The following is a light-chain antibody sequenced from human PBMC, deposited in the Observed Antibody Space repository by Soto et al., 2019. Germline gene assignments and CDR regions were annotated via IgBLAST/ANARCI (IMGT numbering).Light chain of an antibody. CDR1: QGIRND. CDR3: LQYNTYPLT. V-gene: IGKV1-17*01. J-gene: IGKJ1*01. Sequence: DIQMTQSPSSLSASVGDRVTITCRASQGIRNDLDWYQQQPAKGPKRLIYAAFSLQSGVPSSFSGNGSGTEVTLIISSLQPEDVATYYCLQYNTYPLTFVQGTKVEIK. CDR2: AAF.